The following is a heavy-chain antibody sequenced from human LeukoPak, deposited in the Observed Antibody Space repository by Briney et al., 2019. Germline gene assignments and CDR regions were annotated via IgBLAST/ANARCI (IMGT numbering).Heavy chain of an antibody. CDR2: IIPILGIA. J-gene: IGHJ6*02. Sequence: GASVKVSCKASGYTFTSYDINWVRQAPGQGLEWMGRIIPILGIANYAQKFQGRVTITADKSTSTAYMELSSLRSEDTAVYYCARGRGYSSGWHWDYYYYGMDVWGQGTTVTVSS. D-gene: IGHD6-19*01. CDR1: GYTFTSYD. V-gene: IGHV1-69*04. CDR3: ARGRGYSSGWHWDYYYYGMDV.